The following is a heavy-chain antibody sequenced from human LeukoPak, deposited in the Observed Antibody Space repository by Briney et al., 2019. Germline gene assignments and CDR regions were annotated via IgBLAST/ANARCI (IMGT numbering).Heavy chain of an antibody. V-gene: IGHV3-30*04. D-gene: IGHD6-6*01. CDR2: ISHDGRDT. J-gene: IGHJ6*03. CDR3: ARVGRVSIYPSYMDV. Sequence: PGGSLRLSCEASGFTFNTFPMHWVRQTPDKRLEWVAVISHDGRDTYYADSVKGRFTISRDNSKNTLYLQMNSLSPEDTAVVYCARVGRVSIYPSYMDVWGKGTTVIVSS. CDR1: GFTFNTFP.